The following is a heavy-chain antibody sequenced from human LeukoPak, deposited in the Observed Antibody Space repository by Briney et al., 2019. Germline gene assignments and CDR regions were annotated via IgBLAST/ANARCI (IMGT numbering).Heavy chain of an antibody. D-gene: IGHD6-19*01. Sequence: PGGSLRLSCEASGFTFSSYEMNWVRQTPEKGLEWVSSINTRSNYIYYADSVKGRFTISRDNAKDLVYLQMNSLRVEDTAVYYCARDGSGWSRDYWGQGTLVTVSS. CDR1: GFTFSSYE. CDR2: INTRSNYI. J-gene: IGHJ4*02. CDR3: ARDGSGWSRDY. V-gene: IGHV3-21*01.